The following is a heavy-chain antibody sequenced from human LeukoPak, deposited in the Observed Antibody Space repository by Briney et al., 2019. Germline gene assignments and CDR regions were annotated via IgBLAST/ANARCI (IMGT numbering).Heavy chain of an antibody. CDR1: VGTFSIYA. J-gene: IGHJ3*02. CDR2: IIPMLDIT. V-gene: IGHV1-69*04. D-gene: IGHD6-19*01. Sequence: ASVNVSCKASVGTFSIYAISWVRQAPGQGLEWMGRIIPMLDITNYAQKFQGRVTITADKSTTTASMELSGLTSEDTAVYFCARSDNSGPKKYAFDIWGQGTMVTVSS. CDR3: ARSDNSGPKKYAFDI.